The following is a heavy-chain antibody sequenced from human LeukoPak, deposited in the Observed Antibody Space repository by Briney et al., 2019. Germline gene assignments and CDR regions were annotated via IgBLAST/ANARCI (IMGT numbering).Heavy chain of an antibody. V-gene: IGHV4-59*08. D-gene: IGHD6-19*01. CDR1: GGSISSYY. CDR2: IYYSGST. Sequence: SETLSLTCTVSGGSISSYYWSWIRQPPGKGLEWIGYIYYSGSTNYNPSLKSRVTISVDTSKNQFSLKLSSVTAADTAVYYCARHFRVAGTGTHFDYWGQGTLVTVSS. J-gene: IGHJ4*02. CDR3: ARHFRVAGTGTHFDY.